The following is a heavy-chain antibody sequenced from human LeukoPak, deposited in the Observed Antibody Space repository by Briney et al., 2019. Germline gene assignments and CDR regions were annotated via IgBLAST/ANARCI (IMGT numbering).Heavy chain of an antibody. CDR2: INHSGST. CDR3: ARGGPLYYDFWSGYPPGFDY. V-gene: IGHV4-34*01. D-gene: IGHD3-3*01. J-gene: IGHJ4*02. CDR1: GGSFSGYY. Sequence: SETLSLTCAVYGGSFSGYYWSWIRQPPGKGLEWIGEINHSGSTNYNPSLKSRVTISVDTSKNQFSLKLSSVTAADTAVYYCARGGPLYYDFWSGYPPGFDYWGQGTLVTVSS.